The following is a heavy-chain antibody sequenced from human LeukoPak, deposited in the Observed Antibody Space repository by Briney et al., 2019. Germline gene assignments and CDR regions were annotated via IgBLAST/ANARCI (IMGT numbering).Heavy chain of an antibody. CDR1: GYTFTGYY. CDR2: INPNSGGT. D-gene: IGHD2-21*01. CDR3: ARCGGDCSRFDY. J-gene: IGHJ4*02. V-gene: IGHV1-2*02. Sequence: ASVKVSCKASGYTFTGYYMHWVRQAPGQGLEWMGWINPNSGGTNYAQKFQGRVTMTRDTSISTAYMELSSLRSEDTAVYYCARCGGDCSRFDYWGQGTLVTVSS.